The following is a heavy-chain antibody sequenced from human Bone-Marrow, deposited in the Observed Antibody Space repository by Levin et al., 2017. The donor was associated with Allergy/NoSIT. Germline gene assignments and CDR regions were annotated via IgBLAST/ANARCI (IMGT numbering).Heavy chain of an antibody. J-gene: IGHJ6*03. CDR3: ARGVGDFWTGYYATAYYMDI. D-gene: IGHD3/OR15-3a*01. V-gene: IGHV1-69*06. Sequence: KISCKASGATFSSYAISWVRQAPGQGLEWMGGIIPMLGTTDYAQKFQGRVTITADKSTTTGYMELSSLRSDDTAVYYCARGVGDFWTGYYATAYYMDIWGEGTTVTVSS. CDR2: IIPMLGTT. CDR1: GATFSSYA.